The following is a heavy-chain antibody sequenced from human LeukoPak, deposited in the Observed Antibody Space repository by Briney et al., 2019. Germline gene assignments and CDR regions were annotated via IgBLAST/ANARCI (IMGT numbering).Heavy chain of an antibody. CDR1: GGTFSSYA. CDR2: IIPIFGTA. D-gene: IGHD3-10*01. V-gene: IGHV1-69*13. Sequence: ASVKVSCKASGGTFSSYAISWVRQAPGQGLEWMGGIIPIFGTANYAQKFQGRVTITADESTSTAYMELSSLRSEDTAVYYCARDYCGSGSYQEDLDYWGQGTLVTVSS. CDR3: ARDYCGSGSYQEDLDY. J-gene: IGHJ4*02.